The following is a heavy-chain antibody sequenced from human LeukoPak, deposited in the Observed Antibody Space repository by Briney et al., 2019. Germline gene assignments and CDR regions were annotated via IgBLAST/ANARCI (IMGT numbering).Heavy chain of an antibody. Sequence: ASVRLSCKASGYTFNTCSITWVRQATGQTLEWMEWIIAYNGNANYAQNLQGRVTMTTDTSTSTAYMDLRSLRSDDTAVHYCARMPHCSTSTCPNGWFDPWGQGTLVTVSS. CDR2: IIAYNGNA. CDR1: GYTFNTCS. J-gene: IGHJ5*02. D-gene: IGHD2-2*01. CDR3: ARMPHCSTSTCPNGWFDP. V-gene: IGHV1-18*04.